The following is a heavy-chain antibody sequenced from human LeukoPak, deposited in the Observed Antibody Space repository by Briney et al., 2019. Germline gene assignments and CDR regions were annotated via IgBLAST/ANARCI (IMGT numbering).Heavy chain of an antibody. Sequence: GGSLRLSCAASGFTFSSYSMNWVRQAPGKGLEWVSSISSSSSYIYYADSVKGRFTISRDNAKNSLYLQMNSLRAEDTAVYYCARLMVRGIFYYFDYWGQGTQVTVSS. CDR1: GFTFSSYS. CDR2: ISSSSSYI. CDR3: ARLMVRGIFYYFDY. V-gene: IGHV3-21*01. J-gene: IGHJ4*02. D-gene: IGHD3-10*01.